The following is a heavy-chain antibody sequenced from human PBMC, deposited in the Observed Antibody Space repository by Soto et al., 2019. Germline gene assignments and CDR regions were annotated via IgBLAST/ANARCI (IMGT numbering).Heavy chain of an antibody. CDR1: GGSISSYY. V-gene: IGHV4-59*08. J-gene: IGHJ4*02. D-gene: IGHD6-19*01. CDR3: ARQVFSSGYDY. CDR2: IYYSGST. Sequence: SETLSLTCTVSGGSISSYYWSWIRQPPGKGLEWIGYIYYSGSTNYNPSPKSRVTISVDTSKNQFSLKLSSVTAADTAVYYCARQVFSSGYDYWGQGTLVTVSS.